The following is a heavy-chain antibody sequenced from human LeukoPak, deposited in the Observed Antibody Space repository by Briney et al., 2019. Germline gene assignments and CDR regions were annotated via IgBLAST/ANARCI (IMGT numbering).Heavy chain of an antibody. J-gene: IGHJ1*01. V-gene: IGHV3-23*01. D-gene: IGHD2-8*01. CDR3: AKWIPPMGVCEH. CDR2: ISGSGGNT. CDR1: GLTFSSYA. Sequence: PGGSLRLSCAAPGLTFSSYAMSWVRKAPGKGLEWVSAISGSGGNTYYADSVTGRFAISRDTSKNTPYLQLNILRIGRVAVFYGAKWIPPMGVCEHGGQGTLVTVTA.